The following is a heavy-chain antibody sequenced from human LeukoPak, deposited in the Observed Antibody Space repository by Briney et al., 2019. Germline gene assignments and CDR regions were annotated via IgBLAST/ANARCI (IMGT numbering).Heavy chain of an antibody. CDR1: GFTFSDYY. V-gene: IGHV3-11*01. D-gene: IGHD6-19*01. Sequence: PGGSLRLSCAASGFTFSDYYMSWIRQAPGKGLEWVSYISSSGSTIFYADSVKGRFTISRDNAKNSLYLQMNSLRAEDTAVYYCARDPSVAGMNMFDYWGQGTLVTVSS. CDR2: ISSSGSTI. CDR3: ARDPSVAGMNMFDY. J-gene: IGHJ4*02.